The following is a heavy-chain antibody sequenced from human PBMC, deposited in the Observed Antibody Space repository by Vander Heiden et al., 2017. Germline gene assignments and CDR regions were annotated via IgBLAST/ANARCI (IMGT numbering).Heavy chain of an antibody. V-gene: IGHV4-31*03. CDR3: ARGRRAVAGFYFDY. CDR2: IYYSGST. CDR1: GCPISSGGYY. D-gene: IGHD6-19*01. J-gene: IGHJ4*02. Sequence: QVQLQESGPGLVKPSQTLSLTCTVSGCPISSGGYYWSWIRQHPGKGLEWMGYIYYSGSTYYNPSFKSRVTISVDTSKNQFSLKLSSLTAADTAVYYCARGRRAVAGFYFDYWGQGTLVTVSS.